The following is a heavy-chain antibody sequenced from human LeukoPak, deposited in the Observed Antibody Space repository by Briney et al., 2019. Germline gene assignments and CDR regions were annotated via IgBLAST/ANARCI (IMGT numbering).Heavy chain of an antibody. CDR1: GFIVSSNY. V-gene: IGHV3-53*01. J-gene: IGHJ4*02. D-gene: IGHD5-24*01. CDR3: ARDPHGYNSYFDY. CDR2: IYTDGST. Sequence: GGSLRLSCAAFGFIVSSNYMNWVRQAPGKGLEWVSVIYTDGSTYYADSVKGRFTISRDISRNTVHFQMNSLRAGDTAVYYCARDPHGYNSYFDYWGQGTLVTVSS.